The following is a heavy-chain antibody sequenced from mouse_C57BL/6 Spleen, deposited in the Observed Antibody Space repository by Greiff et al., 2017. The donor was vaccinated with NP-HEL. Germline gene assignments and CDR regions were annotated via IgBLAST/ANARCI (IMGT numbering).Heavy chain of an antibody. V-gene: IGHV1-52*01. CDR1: GYTFTSYW. Sequence: VQLQQPGAELVRPGSSVKLSCKASGYTFTSYWMHWVKQRPIQGLEWIGNIYPSDSETHYNQKFKDKATLTVDKSSSTAYMQLSSLTSEDSAVYYCARSLYEEKYRFDVWGTGTTVTVSS. CDR3: ARSLYEEKYRFDV. J-gene: IGHJ1*03. D-gene: IGHD5-1-1*01. CDR2: IYPSDSET.